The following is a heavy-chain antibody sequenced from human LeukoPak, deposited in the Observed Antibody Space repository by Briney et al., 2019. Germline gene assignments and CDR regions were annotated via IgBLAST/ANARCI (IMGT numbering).Heavy chain of an antibody. CDR2: IDPSGNT. CDR1: GVSITAYH. J-gene: IGHJ4*02. CDR3: ARIRCGPTEHRCYSH. Sequence: PSESLSLTCGVHGVSITAYHWSWIRQPPGEALEWIGDIDPSGNTIDNPSLKSRVTLSVDTSKNQLFLRLTSLTAADTAIYYCARIRCGPTEHRCYSHGARGALVTVSS. D-gene: IGHD2-8*01. V-gene: IGHV4-34*01.